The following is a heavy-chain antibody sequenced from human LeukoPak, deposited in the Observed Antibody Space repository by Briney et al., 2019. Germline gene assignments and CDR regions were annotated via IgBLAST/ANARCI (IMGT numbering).Heavy chain of an antibody. V-gene: IGHV4-59*01. CDR2: IYYSGST. CDR3: ARTTNYYYYMDV. D-gene: IGHD4-17*01. CDR1: GGSISSYY. J-gene: IGHJ6*03. Sequence: SETLSLTCTVSGGSISSYYWSWIRQPPGKGLEWIGYIYYSGSTNYNPSLKSRVTISVDTAKNQFSLKLSSVTAADTAVYYCARTTNYYYYMDVWGKGTTVTVSS.